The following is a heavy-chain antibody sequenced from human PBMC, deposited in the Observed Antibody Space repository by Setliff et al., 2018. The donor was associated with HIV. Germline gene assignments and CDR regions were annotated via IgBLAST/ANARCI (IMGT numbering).Heavy chain of an antibody. J-gene: IGHJ3*01. D-gene: IGHD3-16*01. Sequence: PGGSLRLSCTASGFTFGDFAMNWVRQAPGKGLEWVGCTRSKTYGGTTEYAASVKGRVTISRDDSKNSLYLQMNSLRAEDTALYFCVRTYVHSSVDVFDFWGQGTMVTVSS. V-gene: IGHV3-49*04. CDR3: VRTYVHSSVDVFDF. CDR2: TRSKTYGGTT. CDR1: GFTFGDFA.